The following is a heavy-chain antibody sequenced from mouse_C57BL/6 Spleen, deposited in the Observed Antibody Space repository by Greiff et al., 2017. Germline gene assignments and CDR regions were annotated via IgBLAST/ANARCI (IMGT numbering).Heavy chain of an antibody. CDR1: GFTFTDYY. Sequence: EVKVVESGGGLVQPGGSLSLSCAASGFTFTDYYMSWVRQPPGKALEWLGFIRNKANGYTTEYSASVKGRFTISRDNSQSILYLQMNALRAEDSATYYCARYPTVGYAMDYWGQGTSVTVSS. V-gene: IGHV7-3*01. CDR3: ARYPTVGYAMDY. CDR2: IRNKANGYTT. D-gene: IGHD1-1*01. J-gene: IGHJ4*01.